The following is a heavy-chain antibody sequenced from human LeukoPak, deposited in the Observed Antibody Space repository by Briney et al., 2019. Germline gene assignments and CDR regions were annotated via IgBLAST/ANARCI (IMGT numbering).Heavy chain of an antibody. CDR1: GYTLTELS. V-gene: IGHV1-24*01. CDR2: FDPEDGET. Sequence: ASVKVSCKVSGYTLTELSMHWVRQAPGKGLEWMGDFDPEDGETIYAQKFQGRVTMTEDTSTDTAYMELSSLRSEDTAVYYCAKVMTTVTTGVSAFDIWGQGTMVTVSS. CDR3: AKVMTTVTTGVSAFDI. J-gene: IGHJ3*02. D-gene: IGHD4-17*01.